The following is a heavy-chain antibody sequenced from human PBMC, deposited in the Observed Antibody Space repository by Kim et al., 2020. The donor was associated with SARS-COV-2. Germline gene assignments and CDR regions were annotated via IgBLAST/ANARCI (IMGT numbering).Heavy chain of an antibody. J-gene: IGHJ4*02. V-gene: IGHV4-34*01. D-gene: IGHD1-1*01. CDR1: GGSFSGYY. CDR3: ARVSGYVLEGAYYFDY. Sequence: SETLSLTCAVYGGSFSGYYWSWIRQPPGKGLEWIGEINHSGSTNYNPSLKSRVTISVDTSKNQFSLKLSSVTAADTAVYYCARVSGYVLEGAYYFDYWGQGTLVTVSS. CDR2: INHSGST.